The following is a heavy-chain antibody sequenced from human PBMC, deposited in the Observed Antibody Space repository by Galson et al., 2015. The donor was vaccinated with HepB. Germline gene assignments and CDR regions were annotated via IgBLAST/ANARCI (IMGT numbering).Heavy chain of an antibody. D-gene: IGHD3-3*01. V-gene: IGHV3-30*18. CDR1: GFTFSSYG. CDR2: ISYDGSNK. CDR3: AKALRIAIFGVVISPPYYYYYGMDV. J-gene: IGHJ6*02. Sequence: SLRLSCAASGFTFSSYGMHWVRQAPGKGLEWVAVISYDGSNKYYADSVKGRFTISRDNSKNTLYLQMNSLRAEDTAVYYCAKALRIAIFGVVISPPYYYYYGMDVWGQGTTVTVSS.